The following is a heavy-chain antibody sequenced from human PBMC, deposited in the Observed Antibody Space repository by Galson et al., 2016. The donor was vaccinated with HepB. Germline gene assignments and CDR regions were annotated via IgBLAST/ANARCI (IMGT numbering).Heavy chain of an antibody. J-gene: IGHJ4*02. CDR2: ISWNSGSI. D-gene: IGHD3-10*01. V-gene: IGHV3-9*01. CDR1: GFTFDDYA. Sequence: SLRLSCAVSGFTFDDYAMHWVRLPPGQGLEWVSGISWNSGSIVYADSVKGRFTISRDNAKNSLYFQMNSLRGEDTAVYYCARERRPFGSGTSYFDYWGQGTLVTVSS. CDR3: ARERRPFGSGTSYFDY.